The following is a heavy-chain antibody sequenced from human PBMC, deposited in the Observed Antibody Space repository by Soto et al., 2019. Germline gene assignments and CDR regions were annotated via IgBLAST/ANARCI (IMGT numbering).Heavy chain of an antibody. Sequence: GGSLRLSCAASGFTFSSYAMHWVRQAPGKGLEWVAVISYDGSNKYYADFVKGRFTISRDNSKNTLYLQMNSLRAEDTAVYYCARDRGGYPYYYYYGMDVWGQGTTVTVSS. CDR2: ISYDGSNK. D-gene: IGHD2-15*01. CDR3: ARDRGGYPYYYYYGMDV. CDR1: GFTFSSYA. V-gene: IGHV3-30-3*01. J-gene: IGHJ6*02.